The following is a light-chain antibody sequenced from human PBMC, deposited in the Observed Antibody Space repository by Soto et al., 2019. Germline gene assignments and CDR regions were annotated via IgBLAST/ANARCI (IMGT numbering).Light chain of an antibody. CDR1: QCISSSY. Sequence: EIVLTQSPGTLSLSPGERATLSCRASQCISSSYLAWYQQKPGQAPRLLIYDASSRATGIPDRFSGSGSGTDFTLTISRVQPEDFAVYHCQQYGTSPPTFGQGTKVEMK. V-gene: IGKV3-20*01. CDR3: QQYGTSPPT. J-gene: IGKJ1*01. CDR2: DAS.